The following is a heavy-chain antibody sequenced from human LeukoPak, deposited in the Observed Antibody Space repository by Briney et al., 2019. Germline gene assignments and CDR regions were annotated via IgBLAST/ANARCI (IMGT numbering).Heavy chain of an antibody. CDR1: GFTFDDYA. CDR2: ISWNSGSI. Sequence: GGSLRLSCAASGFTFDDYAMHWVRQAPGKGLEWVSGISWNSGSIGYADSVKGRFTVSRDNAKNSLYLQMNSLRAEDTALYYCAKLGSNWNYSPSAFDIWAKGQWSPSLQ. J-gene: IGHJ3*02. V-gene: IGHV3-9*01. CDR3: AKLGSNWNYSPSAFDI. D-gene: IGHD1-7*01.